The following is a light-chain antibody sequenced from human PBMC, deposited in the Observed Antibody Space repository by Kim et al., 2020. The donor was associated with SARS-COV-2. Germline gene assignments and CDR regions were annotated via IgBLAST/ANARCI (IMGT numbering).Light chain of an antibody. Sequence: ERVMTQSPVTLSVSPGERVTLSCRASQSVSSNLAWYQQKPGQAPRLLIYAATTRPAGIPARFSGSGSGTEFTLAISSLQSEDFAVYFCQQYNNWPYTFGQGTKLEIK. J-gene: IGKJ2*01. CDR1: QSVSSN. V-gene: IGKV3-15*01. CDR3: QQYNNWPYT. CDR2: AAT.